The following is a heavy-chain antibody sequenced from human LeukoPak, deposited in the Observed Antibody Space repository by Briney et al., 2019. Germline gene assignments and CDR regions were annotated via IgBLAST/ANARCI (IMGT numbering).Heavy chain of an antibody. D-gene: IGHD5-18*01. CDR3: AKDTAQGYTYGTIEQDY. Sequence: GGSLRLSCAASGIAFSTYAMSWVRQAPGKGLEWVSVVSESGEITHYADSVKGRFTISRDNSKNTVYLQMNSLRAEDPAVYYCAKDTAQGYTYGTIEQDYWGQGTRVTVSS. J-gene: IGHJ4*02. CDR2: VSESGEIT. CDR1: GIAFSTYA. V-gene: IGHV3-23*01.